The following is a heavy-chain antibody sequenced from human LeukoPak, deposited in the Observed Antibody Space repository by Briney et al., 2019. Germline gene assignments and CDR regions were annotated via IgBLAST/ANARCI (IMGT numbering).Heavy chain of an antibody. D-gene: IGHD5-12*01. V-gene: IGHV1-24*01. CDR1: GYTLTELS. CDR3: ATDASSGYDTDY. CDR2: FEPEDGET. J-gene: IGHJ4*02. Sequence: ASVKVSCKVSGYTLTELSMHWVRQAPGKGLEWMGGFEPEDGETIYAQKFQGRVTMTEDTSTDTAYMELSSLRSEDTAVYYCATDASSGYDTDYWGQGTLVTVSS.